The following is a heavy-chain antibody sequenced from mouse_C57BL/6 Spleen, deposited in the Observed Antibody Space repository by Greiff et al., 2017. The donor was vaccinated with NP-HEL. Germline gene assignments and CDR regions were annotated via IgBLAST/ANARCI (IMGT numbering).Heavy chain of an antibody. Sequence: QVQLQQSGPELVRPGASVKISCKAPGYTFTSHWMQWVRQRPGQGLEWIGYINPSSGYTKYNQKFKDKATLTADKSSSTAYMQLSSLTSEDSAVYYCARGFDYWGQGTTLTVSS. V-gene: IGHV1-56*01. CDR3: ARGFDY. J-gene: IGHJ2*01. CDR2: INPSSGYT. CDR1: GYTFTSHW.